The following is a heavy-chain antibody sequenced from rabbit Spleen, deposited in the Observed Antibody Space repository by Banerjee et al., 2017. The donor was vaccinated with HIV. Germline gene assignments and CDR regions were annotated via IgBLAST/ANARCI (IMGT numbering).Heavy chain of an antibody. D-gene: IGHD6-1*01. Sequence: QSLEESGGDLVKPGASLTLTCKASGFDFSSSYYMCWVRQAPGQGLELIACIDTASVNTANATWAKGRFTISKTSSTTVTLQMTSLTAADTATYFCARGEHFSVGFSAFAIYLDLWGPGTLVTVS. CDR3: ARGEHFSVGFSAFAIYLDL. J-gene: IGHJ4*01. CDR2: IDTASVNT. V-gene: IGHV1S40*01. CDR1: GFDFSSSYY.